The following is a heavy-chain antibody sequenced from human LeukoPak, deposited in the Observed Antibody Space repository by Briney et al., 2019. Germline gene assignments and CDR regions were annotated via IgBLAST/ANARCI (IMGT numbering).Heavy chain of an antibody. J-gene: IGHJ5*02. CDR3: ARDSYDSTAYT. CDR2: IYYSAST. D-gene: IGHD3-22*01. CDR1: GGSFSGYF. V-gene: IGHV4-31*11. Sequence: PSETLSLTCAVYGGSFSGYFWSWIRQHPGKGLEWIGYIYYSASTDYNPSLKSRATISVDMSKNQFFLKLNSVTAADTAVYYCARDSYDSTAYTWGQGILVTVSS.